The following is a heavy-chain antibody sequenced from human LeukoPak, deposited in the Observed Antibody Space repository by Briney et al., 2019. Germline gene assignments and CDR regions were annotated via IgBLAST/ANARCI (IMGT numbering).Heavy chain of an antibody. Sequence: GGSLRLSCAASGSTFSSYWMSWVRQAPGKGLEWVSSISSSSSYIYYADSVKGRFTISRDNAKNSLYLQMNSLRAEDTAVYYCARGLGAQGVDDAFDIWGQGTMVTVSS. J-gene: IGHJ3*02. CDR1: GSTFSSYW. CDR3: ARGLGAQGVDDAFDI. V-gene: IGHV3-21*01. CDR2: ISSSSSYI. D-gene: IGHD1-26*01.